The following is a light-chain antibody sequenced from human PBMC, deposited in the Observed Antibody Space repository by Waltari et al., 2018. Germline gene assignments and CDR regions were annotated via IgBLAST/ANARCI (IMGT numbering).Light chain of an antibody. V-gene: IGLV1-44*01. J-gene: IGLJ2*01. Sequence: QPVLTQPPSAPATPGQKVGLSCSRGSSTLGTNTMTWYQKLPGAAPKLLIYVNNQRPSGVPDRFSGSKSGTSASLAVSGLQSDDEAEYYCAAWDDSLNGLVFGGGTKLTVL. CDR3: AAWDDSLNGLV. CDR2: VNN. CDR1: SSTLGTNT.